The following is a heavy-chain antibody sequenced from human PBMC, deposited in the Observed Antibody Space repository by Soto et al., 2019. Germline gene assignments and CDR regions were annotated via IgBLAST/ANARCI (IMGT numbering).Heavy chain of an antibody. D-gene: IGHD6-6*01. V-gene: IGHV3-53*01. CDR3: ARAREPEYSSSIFLDY. CDR1: GLTVSRTQ. CDR2: ICSAGST. Sequence: GGSLRLSCAVSGLTVSRTQMSWVRQAPGKGLQWVSVICSAGSTYYANAVKGRFTISRDISENKIFLELNGLTVDDTAVYYCARAREPEYSSSIFLDYRGRGTVVTVSS. J-gene: IGHJ4*01.